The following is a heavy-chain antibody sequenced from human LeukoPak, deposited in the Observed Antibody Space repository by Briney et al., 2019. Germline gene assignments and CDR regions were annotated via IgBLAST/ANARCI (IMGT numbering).Heavy chain of an antibody. CDR2: IYYSGST. Sequence: TPSETLSLTCTVSGGSISSSSYYWGWFRQPPGKGLEWLGSIYYSGSTYYKPSLKGRGTISVDTSQNQFSLKLSSVTAADTAVYYCARHNGPDDYYDSRGRDYWGQGTLVTVSS. J-gene: IGHJ4*02. CDR3: ARHNGPDDYYDSRGRDY. D-gene: IGHD3-22*01. CDR1: GGSISSSSYY. V-gene: IGHV4-39*01.